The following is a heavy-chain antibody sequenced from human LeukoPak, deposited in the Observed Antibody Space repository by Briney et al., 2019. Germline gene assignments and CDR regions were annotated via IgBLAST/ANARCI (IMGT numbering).Heavy chain of an antibody. CDR3: ARGPLFYSDSSAYPPLLDY. V-gene: IGHV3-48*04. CDR2: ISSSSSTI. D-gene: IGHD3-22*01. Sequence: RSGGSLRLSCAASGFTFSSYSMNWVRQAPGKGLEWVSYISSSSSTIYYADSVKGRFTISRDNAKNSLYLQMNSLRAEDTAVYFCARGPLFYSDSSAYPPLLDYWGQGTLVTVSS. CDR1: GFTFSSYS. J-gene: IGHJ4*02.